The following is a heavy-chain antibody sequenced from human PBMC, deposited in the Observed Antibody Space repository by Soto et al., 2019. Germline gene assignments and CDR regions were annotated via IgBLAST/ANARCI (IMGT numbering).Heavy chain of an antibody. V-gene: IGHV1-69*06. CDR3: ARDAADVDTAMVKAVHFDY. J-gene: IGHJ4*02. CDR1: GGTFSSYA. Sequence: RASVKVSCKASGGTFSSYAISWMRQAPGQGLEWMGGIIPIFGTANYAQKFQGRVTITANKSTSTAYMELSSLRSEDTAVYYCARDAADVDTAMVKAVHFDYWGQGTLVTVSS. CDR2: IIPIFGTA. D-gene: IGHD5-18*01.